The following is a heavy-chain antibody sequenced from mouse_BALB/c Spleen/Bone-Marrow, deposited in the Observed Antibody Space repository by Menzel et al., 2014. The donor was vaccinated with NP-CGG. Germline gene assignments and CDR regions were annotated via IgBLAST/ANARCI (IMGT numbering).Heavy chain of an antibody. J-gene: IGHJ2*01. D-gene: IGHD2-4*01. CDR1: GFTFSDYY. V-gene: IGHV5-4*02. Sequence: EVQGVESGGGLVKPGGSLKLSCAASGFTFSDYYMYWVRQTPEKRLEWVATISDGGSYTYYPDSVKGRFTISRDNAKNNLYLQMSSLKSEDTAMYYCARVSYDYFDYWDQGTTIKISS. CDR2: ISDGGSYT. CDR3: ARVSYDYFDY.